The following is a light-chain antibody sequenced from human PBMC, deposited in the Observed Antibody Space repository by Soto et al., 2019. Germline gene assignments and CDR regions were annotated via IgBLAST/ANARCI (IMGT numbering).Light chain of an antibody. V-gene: IGKV1-39*01. CDR3: QQSYNTPFT. J-gene: IGKJ3*01. CDR1: QSVNTY. Sequence: DIPMTQSPSSLSASVGDRVTITCRASQSVNTYLNWYQQKPGKAPKLLIYAASSLQSGVPSTFSGSGSGTDFTLTISSLQPEDFATYYCQQSYNTPFTFGPGTKVDIK. CDR2: AAS.